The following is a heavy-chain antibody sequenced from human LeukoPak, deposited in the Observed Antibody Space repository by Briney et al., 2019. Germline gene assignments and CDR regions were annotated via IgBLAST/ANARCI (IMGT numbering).Heavy chain of an antibody. J-gene: IGHJ6*03. CDR1: GYSISSGFY. CDR2: IYHSGST. V-gene: IGHV4-38-2*02. Sequence: SETLSLTCTVSGYSISSGFYWGWIRQPPGKGLEWIGSIYHSGSTYYNPSLKSRVTISVDTSKNQFSLKLSSVTAADTAVYYCVWGRYYYYMDVWGKGTTVTISS. D-gene: IGHD7-27*01. CDR3: VWGRYYYYMDV.